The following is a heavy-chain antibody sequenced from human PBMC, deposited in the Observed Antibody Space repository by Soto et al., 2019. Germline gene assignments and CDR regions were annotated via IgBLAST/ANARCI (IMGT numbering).Heavy chain of an antibody. J-gene: IGHJ4*02. CDR3: ARDTDGLHY. Sequence: EVRLVESGGGLVQPGGSLRLSCAASGLIFSNYKMHWVRQAPGKGLVWVSRINTDGSIIGYADSVKGRFTVSRDNAKNTLYLQMNSLRADDTAVYYCARDTDGLHYWGQGTLVTVSS. CDR1: GLIFSNYK. CDR2: INTDGSII. V-gene: IGHV3-74*01.